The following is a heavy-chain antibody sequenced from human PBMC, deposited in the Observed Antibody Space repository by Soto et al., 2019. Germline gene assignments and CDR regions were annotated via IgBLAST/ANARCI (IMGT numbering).Heavy chain of an antibody. CDR2: IRSKAYGGTT. D-gene: IGHD3-3*01. CDR3: SRVGGDFWSGYFAPNYYLGLDV. J-gene: IGHJ6*02. Sequence: PGGSLKLSCATAGFHFGDYPLTWFSQAPGKGLEWVGLIRSKAYGGTTDYAASVQGRFTISRDDSKSIAYLQMNSLKIEDTAVYYCSRVGGDFWSGYFAPNYYLGLDVWGQGTTVTVS. CDR1: GFHFGDYP. V-gene: IGHV3-49*03.